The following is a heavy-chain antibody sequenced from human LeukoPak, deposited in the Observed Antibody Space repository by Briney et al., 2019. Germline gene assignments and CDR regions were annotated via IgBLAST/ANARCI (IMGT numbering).Heavy chain of an antibody. CDR1: GDTFTSYD. V-gene: IGHV1-8*01. Sequence: ASLKVSCKDSGDTFTSYDINWVRQAPGQGLEWMGCMYPNRGNTGYAQTYQGRNTMTRNTSIRTAYMALSSLRSEDTAVYYCARLLVAMERGVIARTYYYYGMDVWGQGTTVTVSS. CDR2: MYPNRGNT. J-gene: IGHJ6*02. D-gene: IGHD3-10*01. CDR3: ARLLVAMERGVIARTYYYYGMDV.